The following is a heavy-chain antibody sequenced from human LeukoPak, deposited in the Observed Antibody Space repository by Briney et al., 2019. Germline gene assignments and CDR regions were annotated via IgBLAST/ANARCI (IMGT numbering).Heavy chain of an antibody. Sequence: GGSLRLSCAASGFTFSSYAMSWVRQAPGKGLEWVSVISGSGATTYYADSVKGRFTISRDNSKNTLYLQMNSLRAEDTAVYYCAKTPTVTEGPYYFDYWDQGTLVTVSS. D-gene: IGHD4-17*01. CDR2: ISGSGATT. V-gene: IGHV3-23*01. CDR1: GFTFSSYA. J-gene: IGHJ4*02. CDR3: AKTPTVTEGPYYFDY.